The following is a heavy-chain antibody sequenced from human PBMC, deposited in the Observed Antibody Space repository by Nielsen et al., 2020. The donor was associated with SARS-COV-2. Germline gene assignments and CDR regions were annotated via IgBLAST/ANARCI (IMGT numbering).Heavy chain of an antibody. J-gene: IGHJ6*04. CDR1: GYTFTSYG. V-gene: IGHV1-18*01. CDR2: ISAYNGNT. Sequence: ASVKVSCKASGYTFTSYGISWVRQAPGQGLEWMGWISAYNGNTNYAQKLQGRVTMTTDTSTSTAYMELRSLRSDDTAVYYCARDRHIVVVPAAPELNYYSYGRDVWGKGTTVTVSS. D-gene: IGHD2-2*01. CDR3: ARDRHIVVVPAAPELNYYSYGRDV.